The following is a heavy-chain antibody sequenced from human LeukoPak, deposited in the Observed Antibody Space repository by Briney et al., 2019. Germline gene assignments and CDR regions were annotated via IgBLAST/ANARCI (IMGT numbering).Heavy chain of an antibody. Sequence: GGSLRLSCAASGFTFSSYGMHRVRQAPGKGLEWVAVIWYDGSNKYYADSVKGRFTISRDNSKNTLYLQMNSLRAEDTAVYYCAREDYGSGSYQAFDYWGQGTLVTVSS. V-gene: IGHV3-33*01. J-gene: IGHJ4*02. D-gene: IGHD3-10*01. CDR3: AREDYGSGSYQAFDY. CDR1: GFTFSSYG. CDR2: IWYDGSNK.